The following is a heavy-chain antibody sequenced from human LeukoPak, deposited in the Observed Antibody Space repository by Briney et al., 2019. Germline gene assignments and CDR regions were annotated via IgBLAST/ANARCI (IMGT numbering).Heavy chain of an antibody. Sequence: PGGSLRLSCAASGFTFSNYAMSWVRQAPGKGLEWVSGIPGSGGDTYYPDSVRGRFTISRDNSKNMLYLQMDYLRGEDTAVSYCVKEVTTIGVPVFDYWGQGTLVTVSS. V-gene: IGHV3-23*01. CDR3: VKEVTTIGVPVFDY. J-gene: IGHJ4*02. D-gene: IGHD1-14*01. CDR1: GFTFSNYA. CDR2: IPGSGGDT.